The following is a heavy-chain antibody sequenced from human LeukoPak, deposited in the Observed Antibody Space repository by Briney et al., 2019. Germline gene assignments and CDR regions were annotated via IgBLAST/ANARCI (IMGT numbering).Heavy chain of an antibody. J-gene: IGHJ2*01. CDR2: IYPSDSDT. CDR1: GYSFTDYW. V-gene: IGHV5-51*03. Sequence: PGESLKISCKGFGYSFTDYWIGWVRQMPGKGLEWMGIIYPSDSDTKYSPSFQGQVTISVDKSISTAYLQWSSLKTSDSAMYYCAKVYWYFDLWGRRTLLTVSS. CDR3: AKVYWYFDL.